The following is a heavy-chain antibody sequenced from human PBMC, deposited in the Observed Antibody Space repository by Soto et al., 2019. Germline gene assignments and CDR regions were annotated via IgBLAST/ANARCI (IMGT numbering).Heavy chain of an antibody. Sequence: PGGSLRLSCVASGFVFKNYEMNWVRQAPGKGLEWISYISNSGNTIHVADSMRGRFTISRDNAKNSLFLQMNSLRADDTADYYCARDIDNRDYYYGLDVWGQGTTVTVSS. J-gene: IGHJ6*02. D-gene: IGHD1-20*01. V-gene: IGHV3-48*03. CDR2: ISNSGNTI. CDR3: ARDIDNRDYYYGLDV. CDR1: GFVFKNYE.